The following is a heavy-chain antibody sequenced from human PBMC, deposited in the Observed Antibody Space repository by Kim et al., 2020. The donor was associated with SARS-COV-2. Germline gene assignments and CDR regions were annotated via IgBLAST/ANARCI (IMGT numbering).Heavy chain of an antibody. J-gene: IGHJ4*02. CDR1: GFTFSSYW. Sequence: GGSLRLSCAASGFTFSSYWMHWVRQAPGKGLVWVSRVNRDGSTTNYADSVKGRFTISRDNAKNTLYLQMNSLRAEDTAVYYCARETPVRGEYYVDYWGQGVLVTVSS. CDR2: VNRDGSTT. V-gene: IGHV3-74*01. D-gene: IGHD3-10*01. CDR3: ARETPVRGEYYVDY.